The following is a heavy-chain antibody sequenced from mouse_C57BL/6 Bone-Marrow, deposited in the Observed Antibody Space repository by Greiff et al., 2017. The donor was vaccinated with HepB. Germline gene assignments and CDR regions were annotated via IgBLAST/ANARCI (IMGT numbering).Heavy chain of an antibody. CDR2: INPNNGGT. CDR3: ARDYGS. D-gene: IGHD1-1*01. CDR1: GYTFTDYY. Sequence: EVQLQQSGPELVKPGASVKISCKASGYTFTDYYMNWVKQSHGKSLEWIGDINPNNGGTSYNQKFKGKATLTVDKSSSTAYMELRSLTSEDPAVYYCARDYGSWGQGTTLTVSS. J-gene: IGHJ2*01. V-gene: IGHV1-26*01.